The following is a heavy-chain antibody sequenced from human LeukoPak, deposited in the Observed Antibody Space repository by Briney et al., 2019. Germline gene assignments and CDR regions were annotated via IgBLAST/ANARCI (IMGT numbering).Heavy chain of an antibody. CDR2: INSDGSST. CDR1: GFTFSSYW. CDR3: ARVRRVTVYSSFDY. D-gene: IGHD3-9*01. Sequence: PGGSLRLSCAASGFTFSSYWMHWVRHAPGKGLGWVSRINSDGSSTSYADSVKGRFTISRDNAKYTLYLQMNSLGAEDAAVYYCARVRRVTVYSSFDYWGQGTLVTVSS. J-gene: IGHJ4*02. V-gene: IGHV3-74*01.